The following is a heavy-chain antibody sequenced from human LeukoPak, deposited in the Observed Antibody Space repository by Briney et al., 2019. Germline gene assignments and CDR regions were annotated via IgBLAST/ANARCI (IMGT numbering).Heavy chain of an antibody. V-gene: IGHV3-23*01. Sequence: GGSLRLSCAASGFTFSSYAMNWVRQAPGKGLEWVSVIRGSGGSSYYGDSVKGRFTISRDNAENSLYLEMNSLRVEDTAIYYCVRDRGSYRPIDYWGQGTLVTVSS. J-gene: IGHJ4*02. D-gene: IGHD1-26*01. CDR2: IRGSGGSS. CDR3: VRDRGSYRPIDY. CDR1: GFTFSSYA.